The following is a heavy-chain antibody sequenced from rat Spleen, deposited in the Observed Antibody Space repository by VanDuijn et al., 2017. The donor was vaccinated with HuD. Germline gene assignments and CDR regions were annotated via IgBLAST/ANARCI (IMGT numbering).Heavy chain of an antibody. CDR2: INYDGRST. V-gene: IGHV5-29*01. CDR3: STAGSGLDYYYAGGFDY. CDR1: GFAFSDYY. Sequence: EVQLMESGGGLVQPGRSLKLSCAASGFAFSDYYMAWVRQAPTKGLDWVATINYDGRSTFYRDSLKARFTISRDNAKSTLNLQMDSLRSEDTATYYCSTAGSGLDYYYAGGFDYWGQGVMVTVSS. J-gene: IGHJ2*01. D-gene: IGHD1-6*01.